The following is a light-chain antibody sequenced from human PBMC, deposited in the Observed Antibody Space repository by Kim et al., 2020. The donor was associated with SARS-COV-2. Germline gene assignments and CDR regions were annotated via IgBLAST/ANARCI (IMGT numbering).Light chain of an antibody. CDR3: QKCDSAPWT. Sequence: AVVGDRVTITCRASQDISNFLAWFQLKPGKAPKLLIYAASALQPGVPSRFSGSGSGTDFTLTVTSLQPEDVATYYCQKCDSAPWTFGQGTKVEIK. CDR1: QDISNF. CDR2: AAS. V-gene: IGKV1-27*01. J-gene: IGKJ1*01.